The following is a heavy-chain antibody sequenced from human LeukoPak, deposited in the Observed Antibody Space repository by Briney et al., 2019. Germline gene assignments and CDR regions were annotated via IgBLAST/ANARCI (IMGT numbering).Heavy chain of an antibody. CDR2: INHSGST. V-gene: IGHV4-34*01. D-gene: IGHD2-2*01. Sequence: SETLSLTCAVYGGSFSGYYWSWIRQPPGKGLEWIGEINHSGSTNYNPSLKSRVTISVDTSKNQFSLKLSSVTAADTAVYYCARGTVVPAATDYNWFDPWGQGTLVTVSS. CDR1: GGSFSGYY. J-gene: IGHJ5*02. CDR3: ARGTVVPAATDYNWFDP.